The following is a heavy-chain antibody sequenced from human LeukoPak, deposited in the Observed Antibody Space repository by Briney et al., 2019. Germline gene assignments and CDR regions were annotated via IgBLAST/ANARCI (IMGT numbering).Heavy chain of an antibody. D-gene: IGHD3-10*01. J-gene: IGHJ4*02. CDR3: ARDGSPITMVRGVIYAQYDY. CDR2: ISAYNGNT. Sequence: ASVKVSCKASGYTFTSYGISWVRQAPGQGLEWMGWISAYNGNTNNAQKLQGRVTMTTDTSTSTAYMELRSLRSDDTAVYYCARDGSPITMVRGVIYAQYDYWGQGTLVTVSS. V-gene: IGHV1-18*01. CDR1: GYTFTSYG.